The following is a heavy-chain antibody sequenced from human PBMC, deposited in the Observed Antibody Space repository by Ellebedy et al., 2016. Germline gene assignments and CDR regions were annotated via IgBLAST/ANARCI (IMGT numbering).Heavy chain of an antibody. Sequence: SETLSLTCTVSGGSISGYYWAWVRQPPGKGLEWIGYVHYSGTTNYNPSLKSRVSIAIDTSKNQFSLTLSLVTGADTAVYHCARVGIYTTLGVVAINWFDPWGQGTLVTVSS. J-gene: IGHJ5*02. V-gene: IGHV4-59*01. CDR3: ARVGIYTTLGVVAINWFDP. D-gene: IGHD3-3*01. CDR2: VHYSGTT. CDR1: GGSISGYY.